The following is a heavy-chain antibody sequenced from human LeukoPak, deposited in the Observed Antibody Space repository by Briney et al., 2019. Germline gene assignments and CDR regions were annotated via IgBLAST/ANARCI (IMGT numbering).Heavy chain of an antibody. CDR3: ARGPKPPYDSSGYYPNWFDP. Sequence: SVKASCKASGYTFTGYYMHWVRQAPGQGLEWMGWINPNSGGTNYAQKFQGRVTMTRDTSISTAYMELSRLRSDDTAVYYCARGPKPPYDSSGYYPNWFDPWGQGTLVTVSS. J-gene: IGHJ5*02. CDR2: INPNSGGT. V-gene: IGHV1-2*02. CDR1: GYTFTGYY. D-gene: IGHD3-22*01.